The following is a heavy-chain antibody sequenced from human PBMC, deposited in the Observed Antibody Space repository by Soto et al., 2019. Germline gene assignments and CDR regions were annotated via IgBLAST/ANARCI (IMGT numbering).Heavy chain of an antibody. J-gene: IGHJ4*02. D-gene: IGHD1-26*01. Sequence: EVQLVESWGGFVQPGGSLRLSCAASGFTFSSYEMNWVRRAPGKGLVWVSYISSSGSTMYYADSVKGRFTISRDNAKNSLFLQMNSLRAEDTAVYYCARDVSVGATIFDYWGQGTLVTVSS. CDR3: ARDVSVGATIFDY. CDR2: ISSSGSTM. V-gene: IGHV3-48*03. CDR1: GFTFSSYE.